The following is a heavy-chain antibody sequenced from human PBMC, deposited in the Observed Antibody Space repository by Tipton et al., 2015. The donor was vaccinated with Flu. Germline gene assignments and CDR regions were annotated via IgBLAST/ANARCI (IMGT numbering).Heavy chain of an antibody. CDR1: GEALGSSYY. CDR3: ARHSGDDSSGYYFSREGAFDI. Sequence: GEALGSSYYWAWIRQPPGRGLEWIGNIHTSAGTYYNLSLKSRVTISVDTSKNQFSLKLSSVTAADTAVYYCARHSGDDSSGYYFSREGAFDIWGQGTMVTVSS. V-gene: IGHV4-38-2*01. J-gene: IGHJ3*02. CDR2: IHTSAGT. D-gene: IGHD3-22*01.